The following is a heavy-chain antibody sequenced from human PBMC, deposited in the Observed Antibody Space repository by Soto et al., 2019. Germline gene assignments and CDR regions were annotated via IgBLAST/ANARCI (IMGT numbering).Heavy chain of an antibody. D-gene: IGHD2-2*01. Sequence: QVQLHESGPGLVKPSETLSLTCLVSGGCISGSTYYWGWIRQPPGKGREWSGSVYSDGGPYYNPSLKSRVTISVDTSMNQFSLRLSSVTAADTALYYCARGGISRIYQLPPFDPWGQGTLVTVSS. CDR3: ARGGISRIYQLPPFDP. CDR2: VYSDGGP. CDR1: GGCISGSTYY. J-gene: IGHJ5*02. V-gene: IGHV4-39*01.